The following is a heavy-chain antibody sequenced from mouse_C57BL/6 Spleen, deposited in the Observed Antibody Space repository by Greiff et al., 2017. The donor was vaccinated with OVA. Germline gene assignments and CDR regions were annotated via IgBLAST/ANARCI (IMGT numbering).Heavy chain of an antibody. CDR2: ISSGSSTI. CDR1: GFTFSDYG. Sequence: EVKLMESGGGLVKPGGSLKLSCAASGFTFSDYGMHWVRQAPEKGLEWVAYISSGSSTIYYADTVMGRFTISKDNAKNTLFLQMTSLMSEDTAMYYCARASFDYGSSSWFAYWGQGTLVTVSA. V-gene: IGHV5-17*01. D-gene: IGHD1-1*01. J-gene: IGHJ3*01. CDR3: ARASFDYGSSSWFAY.